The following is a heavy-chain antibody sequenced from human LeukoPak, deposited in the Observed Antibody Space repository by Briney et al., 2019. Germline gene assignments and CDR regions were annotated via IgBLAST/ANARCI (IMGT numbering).Heavy chain of an antibody. D-gene: IGHD3-10*01. V-gene: IGHV4-34*01. CDR3: APYGSGFSVDDF. CDR2: INHSGST. Sequence: SETLSLTCAIYDGPFNNYYWSWIRQPPGMGLEWIGEINHSGSTNYNPSLKSRVTISVDKSKNQFSLRLRSVTAADTAVYYCAPYGSGFSVDDFWGQGTLVTVSS. CDR1: DGPFNNYY. J-gene: IGHJ4*02.